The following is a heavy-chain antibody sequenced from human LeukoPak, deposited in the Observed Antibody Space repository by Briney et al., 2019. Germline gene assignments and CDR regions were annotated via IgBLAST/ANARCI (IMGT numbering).Heavy chain of an antibody. CDR3: ARVRGRTIYYYGSGSEVFDY. CDR2: IYYSGST. J-gene: IGHJ4*02. D-gene: IGHD3-10*01. CDR1: GGSISRNNYY. V-gene: IGHV4-39*01. Sequence: SETLSLTCTVSGGSISRNNYYWAWIRQPPGKGREWIGTIYYSGSTYYNPSIKSRVTISVDTSKNQFSLKLSSVTAADTAVYYCARVRGRTIYYYGSGSEVFDYWGQGTLVTVSS.